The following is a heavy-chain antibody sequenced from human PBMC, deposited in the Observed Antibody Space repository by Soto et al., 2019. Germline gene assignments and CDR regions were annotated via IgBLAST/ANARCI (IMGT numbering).Heavy chain of an antibody. CDR3: VRDRDWAFDI. D-gene: IGHD3-9*01. V-gene: IGHV3-48*02. CDR2: ISFSGSTI. Sequence: GGSFRLSFAASGFSFRYYELNWVRQAPGKGLEWIAHISFSGSTIYYADSVKGRFSISRDDARNSVYLQLNSLRDEDTAVYYCVRDRDWAFDIWGQGTMVTVSS. CDR1: GFSFRYYE. J-gene: IGHJ3*02.